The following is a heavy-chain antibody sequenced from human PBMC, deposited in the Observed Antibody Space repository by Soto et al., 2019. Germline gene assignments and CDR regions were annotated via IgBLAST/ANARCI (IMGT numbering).Heavy chain of an antibody. CDR3: ARDHRSGYYDFWSGSIITGNWFDT. CDR1: GRSISSYY. J-gene: IGHJ5*02. Sequence: PSETLSLTCTVSGRSISSYYWSWIRQPPGKGLEWIGYIYYSGSTNCNPSLKSRVTISVDTSKNQFSLKLSSVTAADTAVYYCARDHRSGYYDFWSGSIITGNWFDTWGQGTLVTVSS. D-gene: IGHD3-3*01. V-gene: IGHV4-59*01. CDR2: IYYSGST.